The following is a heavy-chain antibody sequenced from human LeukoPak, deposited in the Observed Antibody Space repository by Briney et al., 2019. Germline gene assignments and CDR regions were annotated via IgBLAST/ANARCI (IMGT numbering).Heavy chain of an antibody. CDR1: GGSISSSSYY. D-gene: IGHD4-17*01. J-gene: IGHJ4*02. Sequence: TSETLSLTCTVSGGSISSSSYYWSWIRQPPGKGLEWIGHIYYSGSTDYNPSLKSRVTISVDTSKNQFSLKLSSVTAADTAVYYCARVGDYGDYDYWGQGTLVTVSS. CDR2: IYYSGST. CDR3: ARVGDYGDYDY. V-gene: IGHV4-61*01.